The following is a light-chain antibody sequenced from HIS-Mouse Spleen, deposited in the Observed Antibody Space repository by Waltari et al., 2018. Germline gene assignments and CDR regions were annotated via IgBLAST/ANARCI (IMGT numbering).Light chain of an antibody. CDR1: SSDVGRYNL. CDR2: EGS. CDR3: CSYAGSSTLV. Sequence: QSALTQPASVSGSPGQSITIPCTGTSSDVGRYNLVSWYQQHPGKAPKRMIYEGSKRPSGVYKRFSGSKSGNTACLTSSGLQAEDEADYYCCSYAGSSTLVFGGGTKLTVL. V-gene: IGLV2-23*01. J-gene: IGLJ2*01.